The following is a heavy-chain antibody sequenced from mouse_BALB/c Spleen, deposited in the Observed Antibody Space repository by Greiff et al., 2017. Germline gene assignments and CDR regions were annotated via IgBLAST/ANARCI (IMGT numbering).Heavy chain of an antibody. CDR2: ISYDGSN. CDR3: AIYYDYDAMDY. V-gene: IGHV3-6*02. Sequence: EVKLMESGPGLVKPSQSLSLTCSVTGYSITSGYYWNWIRQFPGNKLEWMGYISYDGSNNYNPSLKNRISITRDTSKNQFFLELNSVTTEDTATYYCAIYYDYDAMDYWAQGTSVTVSS. J-gene: IGHJ4*01. D-gene: IGHD2-1*01. CDR1: GYSITSGYY.